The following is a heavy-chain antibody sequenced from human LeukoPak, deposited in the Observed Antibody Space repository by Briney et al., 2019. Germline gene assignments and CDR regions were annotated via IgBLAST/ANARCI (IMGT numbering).Heavy chain of an antibody. D-gene: IGHD3-10*01. Sequence: ASVKVSCKVSGYTLTELSMHWVRRAPGKGLGWMGGFDPEDGETIYAQKFQGRVTMTEDTSTDTAYMELSSLRSEDTAVYYCATGGCYYGSGRYYAGGYWGQGTLVTVSS. V-gene: IGHV1-24*01. CDR1: GYTLTELS. CDR2: FDPEDGET. J-gene: IGHJ4*02. CDR3: ATGGCYYGSGRYYAGGY.